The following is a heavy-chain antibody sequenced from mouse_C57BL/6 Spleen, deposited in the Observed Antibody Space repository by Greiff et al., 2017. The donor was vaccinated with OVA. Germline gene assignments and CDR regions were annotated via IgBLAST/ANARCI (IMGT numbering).Heavy chain of an antibody. D-gene: IGHD1-1*01. CDR2: IHPNSGST. Sequence: QVQLQQPGAELVKPGASVKLSCKASGYTFTSYWMHWVKQRPGQGLEWIGMIHPNSGSTNYNEKFKSKATLTVDKSSSTAYMQLSSLTSEDSAVYYCVRDYGSRAWFAYWGQGTLVTVSA. V-gene: IGHV1-64*01. CDR3: VRDYGSRAWFAY. CDR1: GYTFTSYW. J-gene: IGHJ3*01.